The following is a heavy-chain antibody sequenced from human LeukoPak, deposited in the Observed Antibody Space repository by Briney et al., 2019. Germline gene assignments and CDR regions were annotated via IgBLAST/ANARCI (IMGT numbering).Heavy chain of an antibody. V-gene: IGHV3-7*01. CDR3: ARDQRCRDSACYSTDFFDS. CDR2: IRGDGGET. D-gene: IGHD2-21*02. CDR1: GFTFRTYW. J-gene: IGHJ5*01. Sequence: GGSLRLSCVASGFTFRTYWVTWVRQAPGKGLEWVAKIRGDGGETSYGDSVKGRFTISRDNADNSIHLQMTSLRADDSAVYFCARDQRCRDSACYSTDFFDSWGQGALVSVSS.